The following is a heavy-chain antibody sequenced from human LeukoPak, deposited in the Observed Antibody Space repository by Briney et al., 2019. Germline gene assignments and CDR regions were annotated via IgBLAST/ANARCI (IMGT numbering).Heavy chain of an antibody. CDR3: ARAPLYGNAFDI. Sequence: SQTLSLTCTVSGASISSGSYYWSWIRQPAGKGLEWIGRLYTSGSTTYNPSLKSRVTISVDTSKNQFSLKLSSVTAADTAVYYCARAPLYGNAFDIWGQGTMVTVSS. J-gene: IGHJ3*02. CDR2: LYTSGST. D-gene: IGHD2-8*01. V-gene: IGHV4-61*02. CDR1: GASISSGSYY.